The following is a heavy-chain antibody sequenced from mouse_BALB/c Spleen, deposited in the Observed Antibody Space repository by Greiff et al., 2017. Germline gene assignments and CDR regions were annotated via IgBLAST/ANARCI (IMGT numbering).Heavy chain of an antibody. J-gene: IGHJ1*01. CDR1: GFTFTDYY. D-gene: IGHD1-1*01. Sequence: EVMLVESGGGLVQPGGSLRLSCATSGFTFTDYYMSWVRQPPGKALEWLGFIRNKANGYTTEYSASVKGRFTISRDNSQSILYLQMNTLRAEDSATYYCARGGYGSSRWYFDVWGAGTTVTVSS. CDR3: ARGGYGSSRWYFDV. V-gene: IGHV7-3*02. CDR2: IRNKANGYTT.